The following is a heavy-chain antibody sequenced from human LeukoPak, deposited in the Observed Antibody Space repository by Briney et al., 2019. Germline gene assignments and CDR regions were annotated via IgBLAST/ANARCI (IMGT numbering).Heavy chain of an antibody. CDR3: AREPSHCSGGSCYSGSFDY. D-gene: IGHD2-15*01. J-gene: IGHJ4*02. CDR2: IYYSGST. CDR1: GGSISSYY. Sequence: PSETLSLTCTVSGGSISSYYWSWIRQPPGKGLEWIGYIYYSGSTNYNPSLKSRVTISVDTSKNQFSLKLSPVTAADTAVYYCAREPSHCSGGSCYSGSFDYWGQGTLVTVSS. V-gene: IGHV4-59*01.